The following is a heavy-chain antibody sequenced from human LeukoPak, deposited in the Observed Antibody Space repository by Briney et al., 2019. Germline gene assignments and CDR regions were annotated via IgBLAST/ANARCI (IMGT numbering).Heavy chain of an antibody. CDR3: GRMGSGYWDYYFDY. D-gene: IGHD3-22*01. CDR1: GGTFSSYA. Sequence: SVKVSCKASGGTFSSYAISWVRQAPGQGLEWMGGIIPIFGTANYAQKFQGRVTITADESTSTAYMELSSLRSEDTAMYYCGRMGSGYWDYYFDYWGQGTLVTVSS. J-gene: IGHJ4*02. CDR2: IIPIFGTA. V-gene: IGHV1-69*13.